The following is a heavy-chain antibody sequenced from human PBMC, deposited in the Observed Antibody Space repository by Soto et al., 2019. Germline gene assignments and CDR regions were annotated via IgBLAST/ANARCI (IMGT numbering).Heavy chain of an antibody. J-gene: IGHJ5*02. CDR2: IYYSGST. V-gene: IGHV4-31*03. CDR1: GGSISSGGYY. D-gene: IGHD3-10*01. CDR3: AGESPPRPDYYGSGSYYKPHDWFDP. Sequence: SETLSLTCTVSGGSISSGGYYWSWIRQHPGKGLEWIGYIYYSGSTYYNPSLKSRVTISVDTSKNQFSLKLSSVTAADTAVYYWAGESPPRPDYYGSGSYYKPHDWFDPWGQGTLVTVSS.